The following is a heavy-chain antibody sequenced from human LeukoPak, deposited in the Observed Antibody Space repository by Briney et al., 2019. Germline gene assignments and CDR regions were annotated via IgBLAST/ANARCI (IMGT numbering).Heavy chain of an antibody. CDR2: IIPILGIA. J-gene: IGHJ3*02. CDR1: GYTFTGYY. CDR3: ARGGENAFDI. V-gene: IGHV1-69*04. Sequence: SVKVSCKASGYTFTGYYMHWVRQAPGQGLEWMGRIIPILGIANYAQKFQGRVTITADKSTSTAYMELSSLRSEDTAVYYCARGGENAFDIWGQGTMVTVSS. D-gene: IGHD2-21*01.